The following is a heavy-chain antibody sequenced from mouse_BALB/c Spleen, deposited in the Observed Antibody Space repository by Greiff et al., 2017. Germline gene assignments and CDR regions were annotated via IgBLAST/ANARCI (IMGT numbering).Heavy chain of an antibody. J-gene: IGHJ2*01. CDR1: GFTFTDYY. V-gene: IGHV7-3*02. CDR2: IRNKANGYTT. CDR3: ARDMVYYFDY. Sequence: EVKLMESGGGLVQPGGSLRLSCATSGFTFTDYYMSWVRQPPGKALEWLGFIRNKANGYTTEYSASVKGRFTISRDNSQSILYLQMNTLRAEDSATYYCARDMVYYFDYWGQGTTLTVSS.